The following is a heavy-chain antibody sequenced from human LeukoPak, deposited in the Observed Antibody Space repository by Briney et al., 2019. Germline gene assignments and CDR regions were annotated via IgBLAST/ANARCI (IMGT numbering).Heavy chain of an antibody. J-gene: IGHJ3*01. CDR1: GYTFISNG. V-gene: IGHV1-18*01. CDR3: ARDRLHALDF. D-gene: IGHD4-11*01. Sequence: ASVKVSCKASGYTFISNGISWMRQAPGQGLERMGWISSNSGNTRYPQKFQDRVTLTTDTSTATAYMELRSLKFDDTGMYYCARDRLHALDFWGQGTMVTVSS. CDR2: ISSNSGNT.